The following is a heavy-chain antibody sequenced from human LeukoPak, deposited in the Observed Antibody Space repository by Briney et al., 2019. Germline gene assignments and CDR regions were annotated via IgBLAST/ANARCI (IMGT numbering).Heavy chain of an antibody. CDR3: AKDRGLTLGAWHFDF. V-gene: IGHV3-74*01. CDR2: INSDGSST. J-gene: IGHJ4*02. CDR1: GFTFSSYW. Sequence: GGSLRLSCAASGFTFSSYWMQWVRQAPGKGLVWVSRINSDGSSTSYADSVKGRFTISRDNSKNILYLQMNSLRAEDTAIYYCAKDRGLTLGAWHFDFWGQGTLVTVSS. D-gene: IGHD3-10*01.